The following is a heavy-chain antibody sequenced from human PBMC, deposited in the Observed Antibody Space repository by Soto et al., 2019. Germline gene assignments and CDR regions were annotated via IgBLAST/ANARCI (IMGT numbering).Heavy chain of an antibody. Sequence: PSETLSLTCAVSGYSISSSYYWGWIRQPPGKGLEWIGSIYHSESTYYNPSLKSRVTISVDTSKNQFSLKLSSVTAADTAVYYCARAHDDFWSGINWFDPWGQGTLVTVSS. CDR3: ARAHDDFWSGINWFDP. J-gene: IGHJ5*02. CDR1: GYSISSSYY. V-gene: IGHV4-38-2*01. D-gene: IGHD3-3*01. CDR2: IYHSEST.